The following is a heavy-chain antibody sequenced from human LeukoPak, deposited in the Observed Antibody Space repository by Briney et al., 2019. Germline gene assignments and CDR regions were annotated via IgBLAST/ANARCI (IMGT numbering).Heavy chain of an antibody. CDR3: AKDAAGPEY. J-gene: IGHJ4*02. Sequence: GGSLRLSCAVSGLTFSDYSMTWVRQAPGKGLFWVSGISAGGGSTYYADSVKGRFTISRDNSRNTLYLQMNSLSAEDTAVYYCAKDAAGPEYWGEGILVAVSS. CDR2: ISAGGGST. V-gene: IGHV3-23*01. D-gene: IGHD6-13*01. CDR1: GLTFSDYS.